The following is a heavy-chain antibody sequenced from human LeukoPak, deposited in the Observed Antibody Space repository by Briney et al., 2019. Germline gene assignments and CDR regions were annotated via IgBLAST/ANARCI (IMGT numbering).Heavy chain of an antibody. Sequence: GESLKISCKGSGYSFTSYWIGWVRQMPGKGLEWMGIIYPGDSDTRYSPSFQGQVTVSADKSISTAYLQWSSLKASDTATYYCARHSQYPDIVVVPAAIPADWFDPWGQGTLVTVSS. CDR2: IYPGDSDT. V-gene: IGHV5-51*01. CDR1: GYSFTSYW. D-gene: IGHD2-2*01. CDR3: ARHSQYPDIVVVPAAIPADWFDP. J-gene: IGHJ5*02.